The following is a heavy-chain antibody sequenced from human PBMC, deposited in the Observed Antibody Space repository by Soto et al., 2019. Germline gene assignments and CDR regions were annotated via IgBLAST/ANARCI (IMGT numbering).Heavy chain of an antibody. Sequence: EVQLLESGGGLVQPGGSLRLSCAASGFAFSSYALSWVRQPPGKGLEWVSAISGSGGSTYYADSVKGRFTISRDNSKNSLYLQMSSLRVEDTALSYCAKDCRRDRYNFGGLPDYWGQGTLVSVSS. CDR2: ISGSGGST. D-gene: IGHD3-16*01. V-gene: IGHV3-23*01. CDR1: GFAFSSYA. CDR3: AKDCRRDRYNFGGLPDY. J-gene: IGHJ4*02.